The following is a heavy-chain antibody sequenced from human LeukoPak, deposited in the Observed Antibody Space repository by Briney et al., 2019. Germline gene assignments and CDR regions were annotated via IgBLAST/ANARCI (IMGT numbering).Heavy chain of an antibody. CDR3: TRSLTAVSHYFDY. V-gene: IGHV1-46*01. CDR2: INPNAGST. J-gene: IGHJ4*02. D-gene: IGHD6-19*01. CDR1: GYTFTSYY. Sequence: GASVKVSCKASGYTFTSYYIHWVRQAPGQGPEWMGIINPNAGSTTYAQGFQGRVTLSRDTSTSTVYMELSSLRSGDTAVYYCTRSLTAVSHYFDYWGQGTLVTVSP.